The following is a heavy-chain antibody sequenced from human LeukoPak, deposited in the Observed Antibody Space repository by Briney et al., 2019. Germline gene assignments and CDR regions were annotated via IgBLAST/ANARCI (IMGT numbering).Heavy chain of an antibody. CDR1: GYTFTGYY. CDR3: ARGSTIAAREFDY. D-gene: IGHD6-6*01. V-gene: IGHV1-2*02. Sequence: ASVKVSCKASGYTFTGYYMHWVRQAPGQGLERMGWINPNSGDTNYAQKFQGRVTMTRDTSISTAYMELSRLRSDDTAVYYCARGSTIAAREFDYWGQGTLVTVSS. CDR2: INPNSGDT. J-gene: IGHJ4*02.